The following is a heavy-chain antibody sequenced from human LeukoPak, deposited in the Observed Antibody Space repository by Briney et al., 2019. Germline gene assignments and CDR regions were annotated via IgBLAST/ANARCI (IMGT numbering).Heavy chain of an antibody. Sequence: GGSLRLSCAASGFTFSNYEMNWVRQAPGKGLEWVSYISSSSSTIYYADSVKGRFTISRDNAKNSLYLQMNSLRDEDTAVYYCARDITMVRGIIGYYYGMDVWGQGTTVTVSS. V-gene: IGHV3-48*02. CDR2: ISSSSSTI. D-gene: IGHD3-10*01. CDR3: ARDITMVRGIIGYYYGMDV. CDR1: GFTFSNYE. J-gene: IGHJ6*02.